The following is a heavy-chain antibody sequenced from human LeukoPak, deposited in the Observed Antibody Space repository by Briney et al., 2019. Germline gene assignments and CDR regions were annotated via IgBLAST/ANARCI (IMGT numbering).Heavy chain of an antibody. V-gene: IGHV3-23*01. CDR2: ISGSGGST. CDR3: ARGNRIVGAHWFVTREDY. D-gene: IGHD1-26*01. CDR1: GFTFSSYA. Sequence: GASLRLSCAASGFTFSSYAMSWVRQAPGKGLEWVSAISGSGGSTYYADSVKGRFTISRDNSKNTLYLQMNSLRAEDTAVYYCARGNRIVGAHWFVTREDYWGQGTLVTVSS. J-gene: IGHJ4*02.